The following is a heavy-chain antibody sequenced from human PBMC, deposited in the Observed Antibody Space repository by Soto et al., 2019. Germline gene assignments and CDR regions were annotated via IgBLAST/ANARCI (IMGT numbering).Heavy chain of an antibody. J-gene: IGHJ5*02. CDR2: IHYSGTS. CDR3: ARPKTIGAAAGKGWFDP. Sequence: PSETLSLTCTVSGFSISGGVRNWSWIRQYPGRGLQWIGFIHYSGTSYYNPSLKSRVAMSVDTSRNQFSLRLTSVTAADTAMYYCARPKTIGAAAGKGWFDPWGQGTLVTVSS. CDR1: GFSISGGVRN. V-gene: IGHV4-31*03. D-gene: IGHD6-13*01.